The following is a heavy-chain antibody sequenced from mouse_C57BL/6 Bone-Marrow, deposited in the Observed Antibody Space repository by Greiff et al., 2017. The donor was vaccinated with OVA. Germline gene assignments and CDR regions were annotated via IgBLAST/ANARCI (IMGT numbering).Heavy chain of an antibody. Sequence: VQGVESGPELVKPGASVKISCKASGYAFSSSWMNWVKQRPGKGLEWIGRIYPGDGDTNYNGKFKGKATLTADKSSSTAYMQLSSLTSEDSAVYFCARGQLRVDYWGQGTTLTVSS. V-gene: IGHV1-82*01. CDR3: ARGQLRVDY. CDR1: GYAFSSSW. CDR2: IYPGDGDT. J-gene: IGHJ2*01. D-gene: IGHD3-2*02.